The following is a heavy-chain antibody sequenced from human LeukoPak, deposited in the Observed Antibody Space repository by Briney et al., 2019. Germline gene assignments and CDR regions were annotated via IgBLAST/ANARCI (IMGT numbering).Heavy chain of an antibody. CDR1: GFTFSSYW. V-gene: IGHV3-7*01. J-gene: IGHJ5*02. D-gene: IGHD4-11*01. Sequence: GGSLRLSCAASGFTFSSYWMSWVRQAPGKGLEWVANIKQDGSEKYYVDSVKGRFTISRDNAKNSLYLQMNSLRAEDTAVYYCARDPILDYSNSPLAWGQGTLVTVSS. CDR3: ARDPILDYSNSPLA. CDR2: IKQDGSEK.